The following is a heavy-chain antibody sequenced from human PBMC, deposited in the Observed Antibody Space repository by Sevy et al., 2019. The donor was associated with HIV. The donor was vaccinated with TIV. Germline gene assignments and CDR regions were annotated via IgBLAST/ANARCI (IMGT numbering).Heavy chain of an antibody. Sequence: GRSLRLSCAASGFTFSRYAMNWVRQAPGKGLEWVSGISGSGGSGDKTNYADSVKGRFTISRDDSKNSLYLQLNSLRAEDTAIYYCARKYDSSGYFDYWGQRTLVTVSS. J-gene: IGHJ4*02. CDR1: GFTFSRYA. CDR3: ARKYDSSGYFDY. V-gene: IGHV3-23*01. CDR2: ISGSGGSGDKT. D-gene: IGHD3-22*01.